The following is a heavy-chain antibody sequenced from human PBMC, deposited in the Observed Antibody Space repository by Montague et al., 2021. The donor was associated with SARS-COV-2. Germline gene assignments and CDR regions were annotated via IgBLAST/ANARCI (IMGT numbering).Heavy chain of an antibody. CDR2: IYASGGT. J-gene: IGHJ4*02. CDR1: GGSIRSGSYY. V-gene: IGHV4-61*02. D-gene: IGHD2-15*01. Sequence: TLSLTCTVSGGSIRSGSYYWSWIRQPAGKGLEWIGRIYASGGTNYNPSLKSRVTMSVDTSKNQFSLKLNSVTAADTAVYYCGRGVVAATPVVDYWGRGTLVTVSS. CDR3: GRGVVAATPVVDY.